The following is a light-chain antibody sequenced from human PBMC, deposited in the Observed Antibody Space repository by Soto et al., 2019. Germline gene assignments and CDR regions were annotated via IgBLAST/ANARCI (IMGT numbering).Light chain of an antibody. V-gene: IGKV3-20*01. CDR1: QTISSSF. Sequence: EIVLTQSPGTLSLSPGERDTLSCRASQTISSSFFAWYQQKPGQAPRLLIYRASRRAPGIPDRFSGSGSWTDFTLTISRLEPEDFAVYYCHQFGSSPLDTFGPGTKVDIK. J-gene: IGKJ3*01. CDR3: HQFGSSPLDT. CDR2: RAS.